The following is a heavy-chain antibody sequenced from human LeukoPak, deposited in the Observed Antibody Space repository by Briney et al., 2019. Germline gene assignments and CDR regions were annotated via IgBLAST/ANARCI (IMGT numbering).Heavy chain of an antibody. CDR3: ARVRYNWNRDFDY. J-gene: IGHJ4*02. CDR1: GGSISSSSYY. V-gene: IGHV4-39*07. CDR2: IYYSGST. D-gene: IGHD1-20*01. Sequence: SETLCPTCTVSGGSISSSSYYWGWVRQPPRTGLEWIGSIYYSGSTYYNPSLKSRVTISVDTSKNQFSLKLSSVTAADTAVYYCARVRYNWNRDFDYWGQGTLVTVSS.